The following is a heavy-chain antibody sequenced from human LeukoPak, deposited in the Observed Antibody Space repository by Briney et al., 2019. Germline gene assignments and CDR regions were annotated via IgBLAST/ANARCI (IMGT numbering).Heavy chain of an antibody. J-gene: IGHJ4*01. D-gene: IGHD1-26*01. V-gene: IGHV3-21*06. Sequence: GGSLRLSCAASGFTFSIYAMSWVRQAPGKGLEWVSSITSSGTYITYADSVQGRFTISRDNAKNSLYLQMNSLRVDDTALYYCARASGGWDLDYWGHGTLVTVSS. CDR1: GFTFSIYA. CDR3: ARASGGWDLDY. CDR2: ITSSGTYI.